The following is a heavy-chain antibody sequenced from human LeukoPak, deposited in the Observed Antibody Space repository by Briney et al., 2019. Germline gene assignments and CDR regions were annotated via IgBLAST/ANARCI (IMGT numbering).Heavy chain of an antibody. CDR2: IWYDGSNK. J-gene: IGHJ6*02. D-gene: IGHD2-21*01. CDR3: AKSLTPLFYYYGMDV. V-gene: IGHV3-33*06. CDR1: GFTFGTYG. Sequence: GGSLRLSCAASGFTFGTYGMHWVRQAPGKGLEWVAVIWYDGSNKNYADSVRGRSTISRDNSKNTLYLQMNSLRAEDTAVYFCAKSLTPLFYYYGMDVWGQGTTVTVSS.